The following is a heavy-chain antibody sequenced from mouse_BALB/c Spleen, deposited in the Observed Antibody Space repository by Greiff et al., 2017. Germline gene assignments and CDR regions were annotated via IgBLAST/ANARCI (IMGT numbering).Heavy chain of an antibody. CDR1: GFTFSSFG. V-gene: IGHV5-17*02. CDR2: ISSGSSTI. J-gene: IGHJ2*01. CDR3: ARGGYLYYFDY. D-gene: IGHD2-3*01. Sequence: EVQLVESGGGLVQPGGSRKLSCAASGFTFSSFGMHWVRQAPEKGLEWVAYISSGSSTIYYADTVKGRFTISRDNPKNTLFLQMTSLRSEDTAMYYCARGGYLYYFDYWGQGTTLTVSS.